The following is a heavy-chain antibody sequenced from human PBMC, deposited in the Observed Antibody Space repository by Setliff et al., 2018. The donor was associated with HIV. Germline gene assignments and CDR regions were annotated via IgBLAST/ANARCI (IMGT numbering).Heavy chain of an antibody. CDR1: GYTFTSYA. CDR3: ARVGSYDFWSGLYYYYYYMDV. D-gene: IGHD3-3*01. Sequence: ASVKVSCKASGYTFTSYAMNWVRQAPGQGLDWMGWINTNTGNPTYAQGFTGRFVFSLDTSVSTAYLQISSLKAEDTAVYYCARVGSYDFWSGLYYYYYYMDVWGKGTTFTVSS. J-gene: IGHJ6*03. V-gene: IGHV7-4-1*02. CDR2: INTNTGNP.